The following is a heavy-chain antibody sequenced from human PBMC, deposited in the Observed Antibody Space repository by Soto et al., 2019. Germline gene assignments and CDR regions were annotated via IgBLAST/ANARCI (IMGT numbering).Heavy chain of an antibody. D-gene: IGHD4-17*01. Sequence: ASVKVSCKASGYSFTTHGISWVRRAPGHGLEWMGWISAYNGGTHYVQRFQGRLTMTTDTSTSTAYMELRSLTSDDTAVYYCARDPPFSGILRGTPLMDVWGQGTTVTVSS. V-gene: IGHV1-18*04. J-gene: IGHJ6*02. CDR2: ISAYNGGT. CDR1: GYSFTTHG. CDR3: ARDPPFSGILRGTPLMDV.